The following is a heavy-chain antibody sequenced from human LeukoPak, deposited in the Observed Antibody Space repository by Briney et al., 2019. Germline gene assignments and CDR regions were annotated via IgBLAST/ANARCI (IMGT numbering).Heavy chain of an antibody. CDR2: IYYSGNT. V-gene: IGHV4-59*08. J-gene: IGHJ4*02. CDR1: GGSISSYY. Sequence: PSETLSLTCTVSGGSISSYYWSWIRQPPGKGLEWIGYIYYSGNTNYNPSLKSRVTISVDTSKNQFSLKLSSVTAADTAVYYCARQDGDYASWGQGTLVTVSS. CDR3: ARQDGDYAS. D-gene: IGHD4-17*01.